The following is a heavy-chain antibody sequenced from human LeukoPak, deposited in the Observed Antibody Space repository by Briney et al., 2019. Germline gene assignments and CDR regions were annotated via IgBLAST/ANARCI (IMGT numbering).Heavy chain of an antibody. D-gene: IGHD2-2*01. CDR3: ARGDIVVVPALDY. V-gene: IGHV4-34*01. CDR2: INHSGST. Sequence: SETLSLTCAVYGGSFSGYYWGWIRQPPRKGLEWIGEINHSGSTNYNPSLKSRVTISVDTSKNQFSLKLSSVTAADTAVYYCARGDIVVVPALDYWGQGTLVTVSS. J-gene: IGHJ4*02. CDR1: GGSFSGYY.